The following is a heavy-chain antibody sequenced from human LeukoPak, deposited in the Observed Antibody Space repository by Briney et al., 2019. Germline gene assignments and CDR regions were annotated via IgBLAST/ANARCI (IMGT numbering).Heavy chain of an antibody. CDR2: IYTSGST. CDR1: GGSISSDSYS. J-gene: IGHJ6*03. CDR3: ARSYSSSSVLSYYYFYMDV. D-gene: IGHD6-13*01. V-gene: IGHV4-61*02. Sequence: SESLSLTCSVSGGSISSDSYSWSWIRQPAGKGLEWIGRIYTSGSTNYNPSLKSRVTISVDTSKNQFSLKVSSVTAADTAVYYCARSYSSSSVLSYYYFYMDVWGKGTTVTVSS.